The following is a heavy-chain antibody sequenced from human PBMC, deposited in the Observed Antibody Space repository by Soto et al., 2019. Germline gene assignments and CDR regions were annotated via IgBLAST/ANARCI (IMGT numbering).Heavy chain of an antibody. J-gene: IGHJ4*02. V-gene: IGHV3-33*01. D-gene: IGHD5-12*01. CDR1: GFTFSNYG. CDR2: IWYDGSNK. Sequence: QVPLVESGGGVVQPGRSLRLSCAASGFTFSNYGMQWVREAPGKGLEWVAVIWYDGSNKYYADSVKGRFTISRDHSKNTRYLQMNSLRAADTAVYYCARRGDGYNCLDYWGQGTLVTVSS. CDR3: ARRGDGYNCLDY.